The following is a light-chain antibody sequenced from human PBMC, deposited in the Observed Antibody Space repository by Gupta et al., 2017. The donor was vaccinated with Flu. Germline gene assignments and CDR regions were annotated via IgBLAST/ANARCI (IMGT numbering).Light chain of an antibody. J-gene: IGKJ1*01. CDR3: QQDNSYRT. V-gene: IGKV1-5*03. CDR2: KAS. Sequence: DIQMTQSPSTLSASVGDRVTITCRASQSISSWLAWYQQKPGKAPKLLIYKASSLESGVPSRFSGSGSGTEFTLTSSRRQTDDFANYYGQQDNSYRTFGQGTKVEIK. CDR1: QSISSW.